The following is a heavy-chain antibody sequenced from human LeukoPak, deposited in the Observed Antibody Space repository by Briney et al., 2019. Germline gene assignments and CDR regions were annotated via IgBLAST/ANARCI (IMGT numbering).Heavy chain of an antibody. CDR1: GFTFSNAW. CDR3: NTEVARLVVVTTFDY. CDR2: TKSKTDEGTT. V-gene: IGHV3-15*01. Sequence: GRSLRLSCAASGFTFSNAWMSWVRQAPGKGLEWVGSTKSKTDEGTTDYAAPVKGRFTISRDDSKITLYMQMNSLKTEDTAVYYCNTEVARLVVVTTFDYWGQGTLVTVSS. D-gene: IGHD3-22*01. J-gene: IGHJ4*02.